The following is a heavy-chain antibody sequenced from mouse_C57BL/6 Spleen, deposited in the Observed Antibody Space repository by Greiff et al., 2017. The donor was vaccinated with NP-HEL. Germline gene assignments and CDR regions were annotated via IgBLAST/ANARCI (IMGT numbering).Heavy chain of an antibody. V-gene: IGHV1-80*01. J-gene: IGHJ2*01. CDR3: ARHLGDYYGAVGD. Sequence: QVQLKQSGAELVKPGASVKISCKASGYAFSSYWMNWVKQRPGKGLEWIGQIYPGDGDTNYNGKFKGKATLTADKSSSTAYMQLSSLTSEDSAVYFCARHLGDYYGAVGDWGQGTTLTVSS. CDR1: GYAFSSYW. D-gene: IGHD1-1*01. CDR2: IYPGDGDT.